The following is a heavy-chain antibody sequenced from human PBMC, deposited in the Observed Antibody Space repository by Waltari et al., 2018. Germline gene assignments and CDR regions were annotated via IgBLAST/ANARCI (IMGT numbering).Heavy chain of an antibody. Sequence: EVQLVESGGGLVTPGGSLRPSCAASGCTFSSSSMHWVRQAPGKGLEWVSSISSSSSYIYYADSVKGRFTISRDNAKNSLYLQMNSLRAEDTAVYYCARDTAMVRGPWGQGTLVTVSS. V-gene: IGHV3-21*01. CDR3: ARDTAMVRGP. D-gene: IGHD3-10*01. CDR2: ISSSSSYI. J-gene: IGHJ5*02. CDR1: GCTFSSSS.